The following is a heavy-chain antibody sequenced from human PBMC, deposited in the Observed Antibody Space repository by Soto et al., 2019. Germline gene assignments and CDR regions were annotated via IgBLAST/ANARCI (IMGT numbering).Heavy chain of an antibody. V-gene: IGHV2-5*02. Sequence: QITLKESGPTLVRPTQTLTLTCAFSGFSLSTSGVGVGWIRQPPGKALEWLAVIYWDDSKHYSPSLRSRRTFTKDPSKNQVVLTMTNTDPMNTGTYYCAHKGPEDWPLDYWGQGTLVTGSS. D-gene: IGHD3-9*01. J-gene: IGHJ4*02. CDR2: IYWDDSK. CDR1: GFSLSTSGVG. CDR3: AHKGPEDWPLDY.